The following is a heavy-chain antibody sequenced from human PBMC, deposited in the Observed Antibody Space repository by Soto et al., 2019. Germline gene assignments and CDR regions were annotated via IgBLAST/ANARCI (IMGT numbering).Heavy chain of an antibody. CDR1: GYTFTSYG. Sequence: ASVKVACKASGYTFTSYGISWGRQAPGQGLEWMGWISAYNGNTNYAQKLQGRVTMTTDTSTSTAYMELRSLRSDDTAVYYCARDTLLGHYGDYVSYDMDVWGKGTTVTVSS. V-gene: IGHV1-18*01. D-gene: IGHD4-17*01. CDR2: ISAYNGNT. CDR3: ARDTLLGHYGDYVSYDMDV. J-gene: IGHJ6*03.